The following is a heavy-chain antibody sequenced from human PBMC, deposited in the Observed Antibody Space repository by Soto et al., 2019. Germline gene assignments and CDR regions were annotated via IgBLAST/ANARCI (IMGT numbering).Heavy chain of an antibody. V-gene: IGHV4-59*01. J-gene: IGHJ6*03. CDR3: ARDGHGYCSSTSCKDYYYYYMDV. Sequence: PSETLSLTCTVSGGSISSYYWSWIRQPPGKGLEWIGYIYYSGSTNYNPSLKSRVTISVDTSKNQFSLKLSSVTAADTAVYYCARDGHGYCSSTSCKDYYYYYMDVWGKGTTVTVS. CDR2: IYYSGST. D-gene: IGHD2-2*01. CDR1: GGSISSYY.